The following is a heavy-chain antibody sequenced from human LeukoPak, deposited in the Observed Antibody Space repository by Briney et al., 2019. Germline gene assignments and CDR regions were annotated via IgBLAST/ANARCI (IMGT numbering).Heavy chain of an antibody. J-gene: IGHJ4*02. CDR3: ARGGMGIQLWPFDY. Sequence: ASVKVSCKASGYTFTSYGISWVRQAPGQGLEWMGIVNPSGGGTTYAQTFHDRITMTTDTPASTVYLELGSLRSEDSAVYFCARGGMGIQLWPFDYWGQGTLVTVSS. D-gene: IGHD5-18*01. CDR2: VNPSGGGT. CDR1: GYTFTSYG. V-gene: IGHV1-46*01.